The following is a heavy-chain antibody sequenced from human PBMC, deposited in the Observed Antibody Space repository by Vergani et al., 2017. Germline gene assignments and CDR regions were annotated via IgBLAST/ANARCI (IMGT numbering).Heavy chain of an antibody. V-gene: IGHV1-69*08. J-gene: IGHJ4*02. CDR3: AKDSQVVQLLLYPHFDY. CDR1: GGTFSSYT. CDR2: IIPILGIA. Sequence: QVQLVQSGAEVKKPGSSVKVSCKASGGTFSSYTISWVRQAPGQGLEWMGRIIPILGIANYAQKFQGRVTITADKSTSTAYMELSSLRAEDTAVYYCAKDSQVVQLLLYPHFDYWGQGTLVTVSS. D-gene: IGHD2-2*02.